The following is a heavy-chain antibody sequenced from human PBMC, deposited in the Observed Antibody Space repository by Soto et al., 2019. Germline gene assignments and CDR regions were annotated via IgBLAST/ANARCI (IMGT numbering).Heavy chain of an antibody. V-gene: IGHV4-4*02. CDR1: GGSFTSNNW. CDR2: IYRSGST. CDR3: ASRAPGTSVDY. D-gene: IGHD1-7*01. J-gene: IGHJ4*02. Sequence: WETLSLTCAVAGGSFTSNNWWTWVREPPGQGLEWIGEIYRSGSTNYNPSLKSRVTISLDQSENQFSLKVTSLTAADTAVYYCASRAPGTSVDYWGQGTLVTVSS.